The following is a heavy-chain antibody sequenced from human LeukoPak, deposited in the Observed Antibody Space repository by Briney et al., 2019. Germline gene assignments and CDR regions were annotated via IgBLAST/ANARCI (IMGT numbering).Heavy chain of an antibody. J-gene: IGHJ3*02. Sequence: GGSLRLSCAASGFTFSSYSMNWVRQAPGKGLEWVSSISSSSSYIYYADSVKGRFTISRDNAKNSLYLQMNSLRAEDTAVYYCARDLGNWNDVRYARGYAFDIWGQGTMVTVSS. D-gene: IGHD1-1*01. CDR1: GFTFSSYS. CDR3: ARDLGNWNDVRYARGYAFDI. CDR2: ISSSSSYI. V-gene: IGHV3-21*01.